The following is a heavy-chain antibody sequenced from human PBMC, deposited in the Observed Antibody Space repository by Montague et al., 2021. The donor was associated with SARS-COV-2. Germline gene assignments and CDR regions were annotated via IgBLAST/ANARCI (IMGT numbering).Heavy chain of an antibody. Sequence: PALVKPTQTLTLTCNFSGFSLSTSGMCVSWIRQPQGKALEWLARIDWDDEKNYSTSLKTRLTISKDTSKNQVDLTMTNMDPVDTATYYCAREIAAAGPALDYWRQGTLVTVSS. CDR3: AREIAAAGPALDY. V-gene: IGHV2-70*11. D-gene: IGHD6-13*01. J-gene: IGHJ4*02. CDR1: GFSLSTSGMC. CDR2: IDWDDEK.